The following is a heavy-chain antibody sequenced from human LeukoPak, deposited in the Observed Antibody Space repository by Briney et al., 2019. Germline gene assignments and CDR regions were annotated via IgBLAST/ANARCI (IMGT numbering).Heavy chain of an antibody. V-gene: IGHV4-59*01. D-gene: IGHD2-8*01. Sequence: SETLSLTCTVSGGSISSYYWSWIRQPPGKGLEWIGYIYYSGGTNYNPSLKSRVTISVDTSKNQFSLKLSSVTAADTAVYYCVGGWSYWGQGTLVTVSS. J-gene: IGHJ4*02. CDR1: GGSISSYY. CDR2: IYYSGGT. CDR3: VGGWSY.